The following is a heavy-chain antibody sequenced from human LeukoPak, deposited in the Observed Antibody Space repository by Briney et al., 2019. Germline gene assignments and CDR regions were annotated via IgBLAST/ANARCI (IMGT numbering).Heavy chain of an antibody. D-gene: IGHD2-15*01. CDR1: GFTVSINY. Sequence: GGSLRLSCAASGFTVSINYMSWVRQAPGKGLEWVSVIYSGGSTYYADSVKGRFTISRDNSKNTLYLQMNSLRAEDTAVYYCAGRGRRGRYCSGGSCYPDYWGQGTLVTVSS. J-gene: IGHJ4*02. V-gene: IGHV3-66*04. CDR2: IYSGGST. CDR3: AGRGRRGRYCSGGSCYPDY.